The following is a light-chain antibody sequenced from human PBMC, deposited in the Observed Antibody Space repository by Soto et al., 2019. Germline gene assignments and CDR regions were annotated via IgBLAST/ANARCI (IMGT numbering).Light chain of an antibody. CDR1: SSDVGGYDY. V-gene: IGLV2-11*01. CDR3: SSYAGSYTMI. Sequence: QSALTQPRSVSGSPGQSVTISCTGTSSDVGGYDYVSWYQHHPGKAPKLMIYDVSKRPSGVPERFSGSKSGNTASLTISGLQADDEADYNCSSYAGSYTMIFGGRTKLTLL. CDR2: DVS. J-gene: IGLJ2*01.